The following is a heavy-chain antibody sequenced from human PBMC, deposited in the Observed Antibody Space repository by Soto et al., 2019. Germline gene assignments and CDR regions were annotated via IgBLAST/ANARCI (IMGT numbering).Heavy chain of an antibody. CDR3: ARDYGDYFLFTLHY. Sequence: QVQLVQSGAEVKKPGASVKVSCKASGYTFTSYGISWVRQAPGQGLEWMGWISANNGNTNYAQKLQGGVTLTTDTSTSTAYMELRSLRSDDTAVYYCARDYGDYFLFTLHYWGQGTLVTVSS. CDR1: GYTFTSYG. CDR2: ISANNGNT. V-gene: IGHV1-18*01. J-gene: IGHJ4*02. D-gene: IGHD4-17*01.